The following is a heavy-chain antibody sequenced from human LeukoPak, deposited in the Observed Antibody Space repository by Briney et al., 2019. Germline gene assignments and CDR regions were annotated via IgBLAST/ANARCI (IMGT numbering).Heavy chain of an antibody. D-gene: IGHD6-13*01. J-gene: IGHJ4*02. V-gene: IGHV3-21*01. CDR2: ISSSSSYI. CDR3: AKDRIAASGLSYYFDY. CDR1: GFTFSSYS. Sequence: PGGSLRLSCAASGFTFSSYSMNWVRQAPGKGLEWVSSISSSSSYIYYADSMKGRFTISRDNSKNTLYLQMNSLRAEDTAVYYCAKDRIAASGLSYYFDYWGQGTLVTVSS.